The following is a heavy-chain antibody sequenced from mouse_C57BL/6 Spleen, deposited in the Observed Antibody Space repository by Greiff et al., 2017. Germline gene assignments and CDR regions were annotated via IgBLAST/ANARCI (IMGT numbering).Heavy chain of an antibody. Sequence: VQLQQPGAELVRPGSSVKLSCKASGYTFTSYWMHWVKQRPIQGLEWIGNIDPSDSETHYNQKFKDKATLTVDKSSSTAYMQLSSLTSEDSAVXYCARRDYYGSSYDYWGQGTTLTVSS. V-gene: IGHV1-52*01. J-gene: IGHJ2*01. CDR2: IDPSDSET. D-gene: IGHD1-1*01. CDR3: ARRDYYGSSYDY. CDR1: GYTFTSYW.